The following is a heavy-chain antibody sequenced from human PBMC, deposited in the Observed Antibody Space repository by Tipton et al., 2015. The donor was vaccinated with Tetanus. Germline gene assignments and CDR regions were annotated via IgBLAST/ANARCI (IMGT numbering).Heavy chain of an antibody. Sequence: GLVKPSQTLSLTCTVSGGSISRGGYYWSWIRQHPGKGLEWIGDIYYSGSTYYNPSLKSRVTISVDTSKNQFSLKLNSVTAAATAVYYCARDQARGARGWNYFDFWGQGTLVTVSS. CDR2: IYYSGST. V-gene: IGHV4-31*03. CDR3: ARDQARGARGWNYFDF. D-gene: IGHD1-26*01. J-gene: IGHJ4*02. CDR1: GGSISRGGYY.